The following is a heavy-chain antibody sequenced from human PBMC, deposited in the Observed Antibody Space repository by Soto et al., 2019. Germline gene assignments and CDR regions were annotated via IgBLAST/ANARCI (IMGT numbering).Heavy chain of an antibody. CDR3: AREAGRYCSRTRCPRQYYFDY. CDR1: GGTFSSYA. J-gene: IGHJ4*02. CDR2: IIPIFGTA. Sequence: QVQLVQSGAEVKKPGSSVKVSCKASGGTFSSYAISWVRQAPGQGLEWMGVIIPIFGTANYAQKFQGRVTITADESTSTAYMELSSRRSEDTAVYYCAREAGRYCSRTRCPRQYYFDYWGQGPLVTGSS. D-gene: IGHD2-2*01. V-gene: IGHV1-69*01.